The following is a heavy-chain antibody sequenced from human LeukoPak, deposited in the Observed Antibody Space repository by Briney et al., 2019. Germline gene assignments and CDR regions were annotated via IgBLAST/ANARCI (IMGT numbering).Heavy chain of an antibody. CDR3: ARAIRMVRGVIPFYYGMDV. Sequence: SETLSLTCTVSGGSVSSGSYYWTWIRQPPGKGLGWFGYIYYSGSTNYNPSLPSRVIIPVDTSKNQFSLKLSSVTAADTAVYYCARAIRMVRGVIPFYYGMDVWGKGTTVTVSS. CDR2: IYYSGST. J-gene: IGHJ6*04. V-gene: IGHV4-61*01. D-gene: IGHD3-10*01. CDR1: GGSVSSGSYY.